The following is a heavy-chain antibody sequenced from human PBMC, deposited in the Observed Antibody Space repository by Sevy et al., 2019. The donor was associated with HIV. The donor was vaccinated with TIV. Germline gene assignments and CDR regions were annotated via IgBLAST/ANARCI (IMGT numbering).Heavy chain of an antibody. CDR1: GFTFSSYA. V-gene: IGHV3-23*01. J-gene: IGHJ4*02. CDR2: ISGSAGST. Sequence: GGSLRLSCAASGFTFSSYAMSWVRQAPGKGLEWVSAISGSAGSTYYADSVKGRFTISRDNSKNTLYLQMNSLRAEDTAVYDCANGNRIAAAQLDYWGQGTLVTVSS. CDR3: ANGNRIAAAQLDY. D-gene: IGHD6-13*01.